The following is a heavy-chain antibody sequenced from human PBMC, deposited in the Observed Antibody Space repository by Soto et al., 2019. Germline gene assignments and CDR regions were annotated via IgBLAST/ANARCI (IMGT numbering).Heavy chain of an antibody. CDR1: GFTFSSYG. CDR3: TRDLFGEYYFES. D-gene: IGHD3-16*01. CDR2: ISYDGSNK. Sequence: PGGSLRLSCAASGFTFSSYGMHWVRQAPGKGLEWVAVISYDGSNKYYADSVKGRFTISRDNSKNTLYLQMNSLRAEDTAVYYCTRDLFGEYYFESWGQGTQVTVSS. J-gene: IGHJ4*02. V-gene: IGHV3-30*03.